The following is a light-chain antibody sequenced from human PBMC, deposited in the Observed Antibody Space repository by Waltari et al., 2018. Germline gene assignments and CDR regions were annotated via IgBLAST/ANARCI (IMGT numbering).Light chain of an antibody. Sequence: ENVLTQSPATLSLSPGERATLSCRASQSVSSYLAWYQQKPGQAPRLLIYDVSNRAPGIPARFSGSGSGTDFTLTISSLEPEDFAVYYCQQRGSWPRVTFGQGTRLEIK. CDR2: DVS. CDR1: QSVSSY. CDR3: QQRGSWPRVT. V-gene: IGKV3-11*01. J-gene: IGKJ5*01.